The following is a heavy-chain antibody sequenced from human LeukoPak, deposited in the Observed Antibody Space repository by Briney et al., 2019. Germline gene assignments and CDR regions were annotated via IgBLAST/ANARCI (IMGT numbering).Heavy chain of an antibody. J-gene: IGHJ6*04. V-gene: IGHV1-69*13. CDR2: IIPIFGTA. D-gene: IGHD4-17*01. Sequence: ASVKVSCKASGGTFSSYAISWVRQAPGQGLEWMGGIIPIFGTANYAQKFQGRVTITADESTSTAYMELSSLRSEDTAVYYCARAPTVTTPKPPGGYYYYYGMDVWGKGTTVTVSS. CDR3: ARAPTVTTPKPPGGYYYYYGMDV. CDR1: GGTFSSYA.